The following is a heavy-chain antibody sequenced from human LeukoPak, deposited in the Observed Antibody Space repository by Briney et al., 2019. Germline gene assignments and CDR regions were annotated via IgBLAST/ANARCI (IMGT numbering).Heavy chain of an antibody. J-gene: IGHJ4*01. D-gene: IGHD6-13*01. Sequence: GGSLRLSCAASGFTVSDNYMSWVRQAPGKGLEWVAIIYSGGTTYYADSVEGRFTISIDISKNTFYLQMNSVRVEDTAVFYCARALPAASHPSFAYWGHGTLVTVSS. V-gene: IGHV3-66*01. CDR3: ARALPAASHPSFAY. CDR1: GFTVSDNY. CDR2: IYSGGTT.